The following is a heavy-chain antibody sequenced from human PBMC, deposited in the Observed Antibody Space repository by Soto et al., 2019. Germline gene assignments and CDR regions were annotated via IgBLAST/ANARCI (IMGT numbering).Heavy chain of an antibody. J-gene: IGHJ4*02. CDR3: ARDRSGSYYNWDYFDY. CDR1: GFTFSSYG. V-gene: IGHV3-33*01. D-gene: IGHD1-26*01. CDR2: IWYDGSNK. Sequence: QVQLLESGGGVVQPGRSLRLSCAASGFTFSSYGMHWVRQAPGKGLEWVAVIWYDGSNKYYADSVKGRFTISRDNSKNTLYLQMNSLRAEDTAVYYCARDRSGSYYNWDYFDYWGQGTLVTVSS.